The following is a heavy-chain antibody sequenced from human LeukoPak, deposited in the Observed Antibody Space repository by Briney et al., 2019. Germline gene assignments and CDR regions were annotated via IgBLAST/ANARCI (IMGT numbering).Heavy chain of an antibody. CDR1: GFTVSSNY. J-gene: IGHJ4*02. CDR2: IYSGGGT. Sequence: PGGSLRLSCAASGFTVSSNYMTWVPQAPGKGLEWVSVIYSGGGTYYADSVKGRFTISRDNSKNTLYLQMNSLRAEDTAVYYCARDNGRSSGWYYYLEYWGQGTLVTVSS. V-gene: IGHV3-53*01. CDR3: ARDNGRSSGWYYYLEY. D-gene: IGHD6-19*01.